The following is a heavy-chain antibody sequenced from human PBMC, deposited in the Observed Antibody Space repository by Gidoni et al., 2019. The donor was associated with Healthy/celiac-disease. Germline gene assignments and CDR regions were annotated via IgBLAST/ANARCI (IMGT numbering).Heavy chain of an antibody. Sequence: QVQLQESGPGLVKPSETLSLTCTVSGGSISSYYWRWIRQPPGKGLEWIGYIYYSGSTNYNPSLKSRVTISVDTSKNQFSLKLSSVTAADTAVYYCARCYYDSSGLPNWFDPWGQGTLVTVSS. CDR1: GGSISSYY. CDR3: ARCYYDSSGLPNWFDP. V-gene: IGHV4-59*01. D-gene: IGHD3-22*01. J-gene: IGHJ5*02. CDR2: IYYSGST.